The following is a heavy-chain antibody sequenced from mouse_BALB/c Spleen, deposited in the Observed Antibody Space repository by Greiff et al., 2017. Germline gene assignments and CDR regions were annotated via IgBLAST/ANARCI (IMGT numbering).Heavy chain of an antibody. D-gene: IGHD3-3*01. V-gene: IGHV5-9-4*01. CDR2: ISSGGSYT. Sequence: EVQRVESGGGLVKPGGSLKLSCAASGFTFSSYAMSWVRQSPAKRLEWVAEISSGGSYTYYPDTVTGRFTISRDNAKNTLYLEMSSLRSEDTAMYCGARDGGTRDFDDWGQGTTLTVSS. J-gene: IGHJ2*01. CDR1: GFTFSSYA. CDR3: ARDGGTRDFDD.